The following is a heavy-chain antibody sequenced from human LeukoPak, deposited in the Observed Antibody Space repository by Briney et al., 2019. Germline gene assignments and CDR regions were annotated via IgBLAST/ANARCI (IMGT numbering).Heavy chain of an antibody. CDR2: ISSSSSTI. V-gene: IGHV3-48*02. CDR1: GFTFSSYS. CDR3: ARLYSSSWFAREGAFDI. J-gene: IGHJ3*02. Sequence: TVGSLRLSCAASGFTFSSYSMNWVRQAPGKGLEWVSYISSSSSTIYYADSVKGRFTISRDNAKNSLYLQMNSLRDEDTAVYYCARLYSSSWFAREGAFDIWGQGTMVTVSS. D-gene: IGHD6-13*01.